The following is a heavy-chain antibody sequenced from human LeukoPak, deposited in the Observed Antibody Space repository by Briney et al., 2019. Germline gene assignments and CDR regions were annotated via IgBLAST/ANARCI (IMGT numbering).Heavy chain of an antibody. J-gene: IGHJ5*02. CDR1: GGSISSGDYY. V-gene: IGHV4-30-4*01. D-gene: IGHD2-2*01. CDR3: AKKLRWDCSSTNCPKGDCFDP. Sequence: SETLSLTCTVSGGSISSGDYYWSWIRQPPGKGLEWIGYIYYSGSTYYNPSLKSRVTISVDTSKNQFSLKLSSVTAADTAVYYCAKKLRWDCSSTNCPKGDCFDPWGQGTLVTVSS. CDR2: IYYSGST.